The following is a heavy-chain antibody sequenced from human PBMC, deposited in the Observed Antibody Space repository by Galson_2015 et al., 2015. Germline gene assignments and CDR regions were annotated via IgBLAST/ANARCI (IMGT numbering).Heavy chain of an antibody. V-gene: IGHV3-13*01. Sequence: FLRLSCAASGFTFSSYDMHWVRQATGKGLEWVSAIGTAGDTYYPGSVKGRFTISRENAKNSLYLQMNSLRAGDTAVYCCARASYYDSSGYYFDYWGQGTLVTVSS. CDR2: IGTAGDT. J-gene: IGHJ4*02. CDR1: GFTFSSYD. CDR3: ARASYYDSSGYYFDY. D-gene: IGHD3-22*01.